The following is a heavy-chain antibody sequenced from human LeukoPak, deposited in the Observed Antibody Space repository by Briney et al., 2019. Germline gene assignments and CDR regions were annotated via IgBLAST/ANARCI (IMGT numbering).Heavy chain of an antibody. CDR1: GFTFTNSA. D-gene: IGHD4-23*01. CDR2: IIVGSGNT. Sequence: ASVKVSCKTSGFTFTNSAVQWVRQARGQRLEWIGWIIVGSGNTNYAQKVQERITITRDMSTSTAYMELSSLGSEDTAVYYCAAEIYGGNSDCCSFDIWGQGALVTVSS. V-gene: IGHV1-58*01. J-gene: IGHJ4*02. CDR3: AAEIYGGNSDCCSFDI.